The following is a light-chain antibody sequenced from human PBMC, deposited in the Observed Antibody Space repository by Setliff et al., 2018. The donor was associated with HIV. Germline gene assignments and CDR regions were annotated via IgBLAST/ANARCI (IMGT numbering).Light chain of an antibody. CDR1: STDIGGYNF. CDR2: GVT. Sequence: QSVLTQPASVSGSPGQSITISCTGTSTDIGGYNFVSWYQQHPGKAPKVMIYGVTNRPSGVSDRFSGSKSGNTASLTISGLQAEDEATYYCGSYTTRNTLIFGGGTKVTVL. CDR3: GSYTTRNTLI. J-gene: IGLJ2*01. V-gene: IGLV2-14*01.